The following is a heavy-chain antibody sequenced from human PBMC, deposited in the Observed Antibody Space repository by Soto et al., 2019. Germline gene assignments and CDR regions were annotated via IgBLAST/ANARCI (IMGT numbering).Heavy chain of an antibody. CDR3: AGDYASGSYRFDY. CDR1: GDSFSSYS. D-gene: IGHD3-10*01. CDR2: IYYSGST. V-gene: IGHV4-59*01. J-gene: IGHJ4*02. Sequence: PSETLSLTCSVSGDSFSSYSWSWIRQPPGRGLEWIGYIYYSGSTTYNPSRKSRLTMSIDTSKNQFSLRLTSVTAADTAIYYCAGDYASGSYRFDYWGQGTRGTVS.